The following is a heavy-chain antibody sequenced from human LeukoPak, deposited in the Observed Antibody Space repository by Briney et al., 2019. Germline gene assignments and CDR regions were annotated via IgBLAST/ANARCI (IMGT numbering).Heavy chain of an antibody. CDR2: IYTSGST. D-gene: IGHD5-24*01. CDR1: GGSISSGSYY. Sequence: SETLSLTCTVSGGSISSGSYYWSWIRQPAGKGLEWIGRIYTSGSTNYNPSLKSRVTISVDTSKNQFSLKLSSVTAADTAVYYCARDCGDGYNSYFDYWGQGTLVTVSS. V-gene: IGHV4-61*02. CDR3: ARDCGDGYNSYFDY. J-gene: IGHJ4*02.